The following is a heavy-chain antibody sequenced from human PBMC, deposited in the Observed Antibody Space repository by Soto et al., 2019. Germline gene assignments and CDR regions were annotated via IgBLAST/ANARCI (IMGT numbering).Heavy chain of an antibody. J-gene: IGHJ6*02. Sequence: QVQLVQSGAEVEKPGSSVRVSCKASGGTFTDFAFSWVRQAPGQGFEWLGGIIPSFGTTNYAQQYQGDVTRTGEVSTSAVYLELTSLTSEDTAVYYCAREEVAACWAQSCYAYNSARGHFYFYGMDVWGQGTSVTVS. CDR3: AREEVAACWAQSCYAYNSARGHFYFYGMDV. CDR1: GGTFTDFA. V-gene: IGHV1-69*01. CDR2: IIPSFGTT. D-gene: IGHD5-12*01.